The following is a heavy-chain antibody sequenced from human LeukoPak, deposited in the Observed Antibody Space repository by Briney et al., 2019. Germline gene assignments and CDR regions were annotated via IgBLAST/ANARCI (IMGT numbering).Heavy chain of an antibody. V-gene: IGHV4-30-2*01. Sequence: SETLSLTCTVSGGSISSGGYYWSWIRQPPGKGLEWIGYIYHSGSTYYNPSLKSRVTISVDRSKNQFSLKLSSVTAADTAVYYCARDRGSYIVVVPAAFRHDAFDIWGQGTMVTVSS. CDR2: IYHSGST. J-gene: IGHJ3*02. D-gene: IGHD2-2*01. CDR1: GGSISSGGYY. CDR3: ARDRGSYIVVVPAAFRHDAFDI.